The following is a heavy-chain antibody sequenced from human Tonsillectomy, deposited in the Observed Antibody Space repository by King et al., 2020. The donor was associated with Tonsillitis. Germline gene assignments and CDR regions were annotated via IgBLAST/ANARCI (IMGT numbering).Heavy chain of an antibody. Sequence: QLVQSGAELKKPGASVRISCKPSGYLFTTNYMHWVRQTPEQGLEWMGIVNPAGGSTTYSPKFQGRLSMTRDMSTSTIYMELSNLRSGDTAVYFYARDATFRGTRRNYFDSWGQGTLVTVSS. CDR1: GYLFTTNY. V-gene: IGHV1-46*01. D-gene: IGHD1-26*01. J-gene: IGHJ4*02. CDR2: VNPAGGST. CDR3: ARDATFRGTRRNYFDS.